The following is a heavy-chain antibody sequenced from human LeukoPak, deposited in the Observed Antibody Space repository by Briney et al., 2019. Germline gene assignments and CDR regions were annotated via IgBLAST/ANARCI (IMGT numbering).Heavy chain of an antibody. Sequence: SETLSLTCSVSGDSISTSSYYWGWIRQPPGKGLEWMGTIYYSGSTYYNPSLTSRVTIAVDTSKNQVSLKLSSVTAADTAVYYCARHKDYYYSYMDVWGKGTTVTISS. CDR3: ARHKDYYYSYMDV. CDR1: GDSISTSSYY. V-gene: IGHV4-39*01. J-gene: IGHJ6*03. CDR2: IYYSGST.